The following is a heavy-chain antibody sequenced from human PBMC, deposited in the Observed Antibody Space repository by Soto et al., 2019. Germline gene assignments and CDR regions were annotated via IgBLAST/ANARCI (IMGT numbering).Heavy chain of an antibody. V-gene: IGHV1-18*01. Sequence: ASLKVSCKASGYTFTSYGISWVRQAPGQGLEWMGWISAYNGNTNYAQKLQGRVTMTTDTSTSTAYMELRSLRSDDTAVYYCARVDLSSRGGYCSSTSCYEIFDPWGQGTLVTVSS. J-gene: IGHJ5*02. CDR3: ARVDLSSRGGYCSSTSCYEIFDP. CDR1: GYTFTSYG. D-gene: IGHD2-2*01. CDR2: ISAYNGNT.